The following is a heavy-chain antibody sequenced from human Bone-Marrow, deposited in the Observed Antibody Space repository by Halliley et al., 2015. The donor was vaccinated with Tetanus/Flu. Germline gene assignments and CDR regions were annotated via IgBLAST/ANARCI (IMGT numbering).Heavy chain of an antibody. CDR3: ASFAYMYGPGY. Sequence: SLRLSCAASGLNFSDYAMSWVRQAPGKGLEWVSGISGSGSSKYYADSVKGRFIISRDNSKNTVYLQVNSLRADDTAFYYCASFAYMYGPGYWGQGTLVTVSS. D-gene: IGHD5-18*01. J-gene: IGHJ4*02. V-gene: IGHV3-23*01. CDR2: ISGSGSSK. CDR1: GLNFSDYA.